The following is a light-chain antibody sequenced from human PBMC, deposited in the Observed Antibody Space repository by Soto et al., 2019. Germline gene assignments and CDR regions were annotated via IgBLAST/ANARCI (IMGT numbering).Light chain of an antibody. CDR2: GAF. CDR1: QSVSSK. Sequence: ILMTRSSIPRSVSPGEKATLXXRASQSVSSKLAWYQQKPGQAPSXLIYGAFTRATGIPARFSGTGAGTEFTLTISSLQSEDFALYYCQQYKDWPLTFGQGTKVDNK. V-gene: IGKV3D-15*01. J-gene: IGKJ1*01. CDR3: QQYKDWPLT.